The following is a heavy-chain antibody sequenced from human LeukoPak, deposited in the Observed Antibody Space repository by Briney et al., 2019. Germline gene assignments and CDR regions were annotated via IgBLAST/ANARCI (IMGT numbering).Heavy chain of an antibody. CDR2: IYYSGST. V-gene: IGHV4-59*13. CDR3: ARGLGELSFPFDY. D-gene: IGHD3-16*02. CDR1: GDSISSYY. J-gene: IGHJ4*02. Sequence: SETLSLTCTVSGDSISSYYWSWIRQPPGKGLEWIGYIYYSGSTSYNPSLKSRVNISVDTAKNQFSLKLTSVTAADTAVYYCARGLGELSFPFDYWGQGTLVTVSS.